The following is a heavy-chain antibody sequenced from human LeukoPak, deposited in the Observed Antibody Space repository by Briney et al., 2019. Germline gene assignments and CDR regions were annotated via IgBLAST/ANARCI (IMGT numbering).Heavy chain of an antibody. D-gene: IGHD6-19*01. Sequence: RPGGSLRLSCAASGFTFSSYGMHWVRQAPGKGLEWVAVIWYDGSNKYYADSVKGRFTISRDNSKNTLYLQMNSLRAEDTAVYYCARMIGRAVAGTGYWGQGALVTVSS. CDR2: IWYDGSNK. J-gene: IGHJ4*02. CDR1: GFTFSSYG. V-gene: IGHV3-33*01. CDR3: ARMIGRAVAGTGY.